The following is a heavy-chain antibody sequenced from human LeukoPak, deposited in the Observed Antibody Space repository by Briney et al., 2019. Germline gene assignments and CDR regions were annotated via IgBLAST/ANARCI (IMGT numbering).Heavy chain of an antibody. CDR1: RFTFSSYW. CDR3: ARGYNSALDS. J-gene: IGHJ4*02. V-gene: IGHV3-7*01. CDR2: IKEDGSQK. Sequence: PGGSLRLSCAASRFTFSSYWMNWVRQAPGKGLEWVANIKEDGSQKNYVDSLRGRFTISRDNAKNSLFLQMNSLRAEDTAVYYCARGYNSALDSWGQGTLVTVSS. D-gene: IGHD1-1*01.